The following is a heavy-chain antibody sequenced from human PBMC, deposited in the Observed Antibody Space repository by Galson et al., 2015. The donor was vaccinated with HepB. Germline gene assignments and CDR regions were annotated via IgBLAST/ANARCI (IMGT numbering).Heavy chain of an antibody. D-gene: IGHD6-19*01. CDR2: AYYRSKWYN. CDR3: ARDLGQWLVQGADDAFDI. V-gene: IGHV6-1*01. CDR1: GDSVSSNSAA. Sequence: CAISGDSVSSNSAAWNWIRQSPSRGLEWLGRAYYRSKWYNDYAVSVKSRITINPDTSKNQFSLQLNSVTPEDTAVYYCARDLGQWLVQGADDAFDIWGQGTMVTVSS. J-gene: IGHJ3*02.